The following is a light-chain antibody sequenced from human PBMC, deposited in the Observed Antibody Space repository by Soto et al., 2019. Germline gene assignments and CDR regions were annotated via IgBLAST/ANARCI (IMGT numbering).Light chain of an antibody. CDR1: RSVSNY. CDR3: QQYGGSPRIT. V-gene: IGKV3-20*01. J-gene: IGKJ5*01. CDR2: DAS. Sequence: EIVLTQSPATLSLSPGESATLSCRASRSVSNYLAWYQQKPGQAPRLLIYDASSRPTAIPARFSGSGSGTDFTLIINRLEPEDVAIYYCQQYGGSPRITFGQGTRLEIK.